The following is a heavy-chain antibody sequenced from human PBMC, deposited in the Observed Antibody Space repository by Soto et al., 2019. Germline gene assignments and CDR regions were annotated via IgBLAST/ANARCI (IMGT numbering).Heavy chain of an antibody. CDR2: IYYDGST. J-gene: IGHJ6*02. Sequence: SETLSLTCTVSGGSISSNSYYWGWIRQPPGKGLESIANIYYDGSTYYNPSLKSRVTISLDTSKNQLSLKLSSVTAADTAVYYCARRLYYDSSGFEGGGMDVWGQGTTVTVSS. V-gene: IGHV4-39*01. CDR3: ARRLYYDSSGFEGGGMDV. CDR1: GGSISSNSYY. D-gene: IGHD3-22*01.